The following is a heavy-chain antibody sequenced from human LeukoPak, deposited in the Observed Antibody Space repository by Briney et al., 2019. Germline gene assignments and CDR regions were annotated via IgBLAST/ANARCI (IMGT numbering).Heavy chain of an antibody. Sequence: ASVKVSCKASGYTFTSYGISWVRQAPGQGLEWTGWISAYNGNTNYSQKLQGRVHMTTATSTSTAYMELRSLRSDDTAVYYCARDPGSSTMLRVFDPWGQGTLVTVSS. D-gene: IGHD3-10*02. CDR3: ARDPGSSTMLRVFDP. CDR1: GYTFTSYG. J-gene: IGHJ5*02. CDR2: ISAYNGNT. V-gene: IGHV1-18*01.